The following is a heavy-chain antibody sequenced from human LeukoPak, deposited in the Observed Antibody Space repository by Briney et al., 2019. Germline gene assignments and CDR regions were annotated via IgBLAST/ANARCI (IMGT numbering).Heavy chain of an antibody. D-gene: IGHD5-12*01. Sequence: ESGTTLVNPTETLMLACTFSGFSLSPSGVGVGWIRQPPGKALEWLALIYWDDDKRYSPSLKSRLTITKDTSKSQVDLTLTNMEPVDTATYYCAHRVVADLFDYWGQGTLVTVSS. J-gene: IGHJ4*02. V-gene: IGHV2-5*02. CDR3: AHRVVADLFDY. CDR1: GFSLSPSGVG. CDR2: IYWDDDK.